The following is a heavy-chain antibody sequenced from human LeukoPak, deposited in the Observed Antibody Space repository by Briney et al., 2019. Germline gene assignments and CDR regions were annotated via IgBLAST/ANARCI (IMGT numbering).Heavy chain of an antibody. CDR1: GYTFTSYG. CDR2: INPNSGGT. D-gene: IGHD3-10*01. Sequence: ASVKVSCKASGYTFTSYGISWVRQAPGQGLEWMGWINPNSGGTTYAQKYQGRVTMTRDTSISTAYMDLSRLKSDDTAVYYCAREGRGWYFDLWGRGTLVTVSS. V-gene: IGHV1-2*02. CDR3: AREGRGWYFDL. J-gene: IGHJ2*01.